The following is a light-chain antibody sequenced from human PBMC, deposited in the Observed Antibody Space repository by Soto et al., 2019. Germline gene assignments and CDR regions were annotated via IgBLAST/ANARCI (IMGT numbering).Light chain of an antibody. Sequence: QSVLTQPPSASGSPGQSVTISCTGTSGDVGGYNYVSWYQQHPGKAPKLMIYEVSKRPSGVPDRFSGSESGNTASLTVSGLQAEDEADYYCSSYAGSNSYVFGTGTKVTVL. CDR1: SGDVGGYNY. CDR3: SSYAGSNSYV. J-gene: IGLJ1*01. V-gene: IGLV2-8*01. CDR2: EVS.